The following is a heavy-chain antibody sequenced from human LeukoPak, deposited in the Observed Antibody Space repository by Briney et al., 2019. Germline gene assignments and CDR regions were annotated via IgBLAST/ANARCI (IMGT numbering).Heavy chain of an antibody. Sequence: GGSLRLSCAASGFTFSSYAMSWVRQAPGKGLEWVSAISGSGGSTYYADSVKGRFTLSRDNSKNTLYLQMNSLRAEDTAVYYCAKDRGGYSYGSYFDYWGQGTLVTVSS. CDR1: GFTFSSYA. CDR2: ISGSGGST. D-gene: IGHD5-18*01. V-gene: IGHV3-23*01. CDR3: AKDRGGYSYGSYFDY. J-gene: IGHJ4*02.